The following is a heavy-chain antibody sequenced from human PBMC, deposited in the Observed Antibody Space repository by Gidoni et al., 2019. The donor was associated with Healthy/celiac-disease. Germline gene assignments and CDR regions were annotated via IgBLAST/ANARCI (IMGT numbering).Heavy chain of an antibody. Sequence: QVQLVQSGAEVKKPGASVKVSCKASGYTFTSYAMHWVRQAPGQRPEWMGWINAGNGNTKYSQKFQGRVTITRDTSASTAYMELSSLRSEDTAVYYCARDKNRGYSGYDFVYYMDVWGKGTTVTVSS. CDR2: INAGNGNT. J-gene: IGHJ6*03. D-gene: IGHD5-12*01. CDR1: GYTFTSYA. CDR3: ARDKNRGYSGYDFVYYMDV. V-gene: IGHV1-3*01.